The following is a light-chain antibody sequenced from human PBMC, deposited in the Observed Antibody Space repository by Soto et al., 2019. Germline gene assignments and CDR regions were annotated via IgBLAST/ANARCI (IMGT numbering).Light chain of an antibody. Sequence: EIVLTQSPGTLSLSPGERATLSCRASQSVNTNYVAWYQQKPGQAPRLLIFRASNKATGIPDRFSGRGSGTEFILTISGLDPEESGIYHCLQQGGSPETFGQGTKVEIK. J-gene: IGKJ1*01. CDR1: QSVNTNY. V-gene: IGKV3-20*01. CDR3: LQQGGSPET. CDR2: RAS.